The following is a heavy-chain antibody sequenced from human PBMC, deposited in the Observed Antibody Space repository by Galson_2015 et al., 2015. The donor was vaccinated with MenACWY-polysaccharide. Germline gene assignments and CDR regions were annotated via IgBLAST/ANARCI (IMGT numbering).Heavy chain of an antibody. CDR2: INENGSGT. D-gene: IGHD1-26*01. Sequence: SLRLSCAASGFPFSTYWMSWVRQAPGKGLEWVVKINENGSGTDYVDSVKGRFSISRDNAQNSLFLQINTLRAEDTAVYYCVRLTRTPVASWELLPYWRQGALITLSA. V-gene: IGHV3-7*01. CDR1: GFPFSTYW. CDR3: VRLTRTPVASWELLPY. J-gene: IGHJ4*02.